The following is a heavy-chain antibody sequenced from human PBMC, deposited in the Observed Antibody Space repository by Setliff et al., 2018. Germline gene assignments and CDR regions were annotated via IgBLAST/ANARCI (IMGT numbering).Heavy chain of an antibody. J-gene: IGHJ5*02. D-gene: IGHD6-13*01. CDR1: GDSIINYY. CDR2: IYSSGNT. Sequence: PSETLSLTCTVSGDSIINYYWSWIRQPPGKGLEWIGDIYSSGNTNYNPSLKSRVTISVDTSKNQFSLNLTSVTAADTAVYYCAGGAFGSRWYVRPWFDPWGQGTLVTVSS. CDR3: AGGAFGSRWYVRPWFDP. V-gene: IGHV4-4*08.